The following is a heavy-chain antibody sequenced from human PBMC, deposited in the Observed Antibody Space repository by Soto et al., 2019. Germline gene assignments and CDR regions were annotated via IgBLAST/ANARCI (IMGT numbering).Heavy chain of an antibody. CDR3: ARGWFGPDV. Sequence: EVQLVESGGGLVQPGGSLRLSCAASEFTFSGRSVHWVRQAPGKGLVWVSGIDKVGTDSTYADSVKGRFTSSRDNAKNAVYLKMNSLIVEDTAVYYCARGWFGPDVWGKGTKVTVSS. J-gene: IGHJ6*03. CDR2: IDKVGTDS. D-gene: IGHD3-10*01. V-gene: IGHV3-74*01. CDR1: EFTFSGRS.